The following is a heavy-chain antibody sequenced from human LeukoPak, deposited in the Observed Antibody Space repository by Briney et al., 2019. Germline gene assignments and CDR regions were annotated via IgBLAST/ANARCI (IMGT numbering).Heavy chain of an antibody. J-gene: IGHJ4*02. CDR3: ARKHYDSSGYWAPLDY. V-gene: IGHV1-3*01. D-gene: IGHD3-22*01. Sequence: ASVKVSCKASGYTFTSYAMHWVRQAPGQRLEWMGWINAGSGNTKYSQKFQGRVTITRDTSASTAYMELSSLRSEDTAVYYCARKHYDSSGYWAPLDYGGQGTLVTVPP. CDR2: INAGSGNT. CDR1: GYTFTSYA.